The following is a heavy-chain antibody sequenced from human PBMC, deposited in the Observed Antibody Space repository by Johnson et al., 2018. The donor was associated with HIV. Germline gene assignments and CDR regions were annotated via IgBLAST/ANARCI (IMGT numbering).Heavy chain of an antibody. D-gene: IGHD6-13*01. CDR1: GFTFSSYA. CDR3: AKELAADGVDAFDI. V-gene: IGHV3-23*04. J-gene: IGHJ3*02. Sequence: VQLVESGGDLVQPGGSLRLSCAASGFTFSSYAMSWVRQAPGKGLEWVSAISGSAISTYYADSVKGRFTIYRDNSKNTLYLQMNSLRVEDTAVYYCAKELAADGVDAFDIWGQGTMVTVS. CDR2: ISGSAIST.